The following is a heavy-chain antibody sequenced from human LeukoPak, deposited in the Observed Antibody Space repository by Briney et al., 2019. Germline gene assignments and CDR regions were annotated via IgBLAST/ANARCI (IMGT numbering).Heavy chain of an antibody. CDR3: ARVAPYYYGPSRGGGGLDP. J-gene: IGHJ5*02. V-gene: IGHV4-59*01. Sequence: SETLSLTCTVSGGSISSYYWSWIRQPPGKGLEWIGYIYYSGSTNYNPSLKSRVTISVDTSKNQFSLKLSSVTAADTAVYYCARVAPYYYGPSRGGGGLDPWGQGTLVTVSS. CDR1: GGSISSYY. D-gene: IGHD3-10*01. CDR2: IYYSGST.